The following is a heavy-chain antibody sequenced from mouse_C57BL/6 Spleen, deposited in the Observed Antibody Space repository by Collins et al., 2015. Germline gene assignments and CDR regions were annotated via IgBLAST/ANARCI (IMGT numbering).Heavy chain of an antibody. CDR1: GYTFTDYY. V-gene: IGHV1-26*01. CDR2: INPNNGGT. D-gene: IGHD3-1*01. CDR3: ARGRGSYY. J-gene: IGHJ2*01. Sequence: EVQLQQSGPELVKPGASVKIPCKASGYTFTDYYMNWVKQSHGKSLEWIGDINPNNGGTSYNQKFKGKATLTVDKSSSTAYMELRSLTSEDSAVYYCARGRGSYYWGQGTTLTVSS.